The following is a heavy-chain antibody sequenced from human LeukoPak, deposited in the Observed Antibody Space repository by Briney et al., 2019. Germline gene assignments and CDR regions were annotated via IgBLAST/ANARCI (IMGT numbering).Heavy chain of an antibody. CDR3: ARDPKPYYGLYYYDSSGYYFDY. Sequence: SETLSLTCTVSGGSISSGSYYWSWIRQPAGKGLEWIGRIYTSGSTNYNPSLKSRVTISVDTSKNQFSLKLSSVTAADTAVYYCARDPKPYYGLYYYDSSGYYFDYWGQGTLVTVSS. D-gene: IGHD3-22*01. CDR1: GGSISSGSYY. V-gene: IGHV4-61*02. CDR2: IYTSGST. J-gene: IGHJ4*02.